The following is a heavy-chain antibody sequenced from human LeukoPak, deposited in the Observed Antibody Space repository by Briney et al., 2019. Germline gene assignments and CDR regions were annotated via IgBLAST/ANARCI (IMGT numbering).Heavy chain of an antibody. CDR3: ARGVPPISIFGVVIRNGGYFDY. CDR1: GGSFSGYY. Sequence: SETLSLTCAVYGGSFSGYYWSWIRQPPGKGLEWIGEINHSGSTNYNPSLKSRVTISVDTSKNQFSLKLSSVTAADTAVYYCARGVPPISIFGVVIRNGGYFDYWGQGTLVTVSS. J-gene: IGHJ4*02. CDR2: INHSGST. D-gene: IGHD3-3*01. V-gene: IGHV4-34*01.